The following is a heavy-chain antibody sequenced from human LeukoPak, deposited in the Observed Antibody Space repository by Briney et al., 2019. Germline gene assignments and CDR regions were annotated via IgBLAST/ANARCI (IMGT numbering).Heavy chain of an antibody. V-gene: IGHV4-61*02. CDR3: AREFGWSQPVRAFDI. D-gene: IGHD6-6*01. J-gene: IGHJ3*02. CDR2: IYTSGST. CDR1: GGSISSGSYY. Sequence: SQTLSLTCTVSGGSISSGSYYWNWIRQPAGKGLEWIGRIYTSGSTNYNPSLKSRVTISVDTSKNQFSLKLSSVTAADTAVYYCAREFGWSQPVRAFDIWGQGTMVTVSS.